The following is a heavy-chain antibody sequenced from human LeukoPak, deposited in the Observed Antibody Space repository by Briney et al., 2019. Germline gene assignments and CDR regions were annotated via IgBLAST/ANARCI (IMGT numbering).Heavy chain of an antibody. CDR3: ARTPSTSETAAGSFDY. CDR2: IFYSGST. J-gene: IGHJ4*02. Sequence: PSETLSLTCTVSGGSISTSNYYWGWIRQPPGKGLESIGNIFYSGSTYYSPSLRSRVTISLDTSKKQFSLKVSSVTAADTAVYYCARTPSTSETAAGSFDYWGQGTLVTVSS. V-gene: IGHV4-39*07. CDR1: GGSISTSNYY. D-gene: IGHD6-13*01.